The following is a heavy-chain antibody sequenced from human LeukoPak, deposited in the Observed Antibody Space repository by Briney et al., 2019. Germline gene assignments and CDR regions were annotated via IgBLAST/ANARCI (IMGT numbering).Heavy chain of an antibody. D-gene: IGHD3-16*01. V-gene: IGHV3-23*01. Sequence: LRLSCSASGFTFLTYAKKWVSHEPAEELEWFTGISGGGGSTYYAYFVKGGFTVSRDNSKSSLYIQMYGLRAADTAVYYCAKGFSTYVYNWFDPWGQGTLVTVSS. CDR1: GFTFLTYA. CDR2: ISGGGGST. CDR3: AKGFSTYVYNWFDP. J-gene: IGHJ5*02.